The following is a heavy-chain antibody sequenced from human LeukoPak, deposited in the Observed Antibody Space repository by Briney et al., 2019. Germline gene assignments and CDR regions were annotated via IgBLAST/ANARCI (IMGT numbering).Heavy chain of an antibody. V-gene: IGHV3-33*01. CDR1: GFTFSSYG. Sequence: GGSLRLSRAASGFTFSSYGMHWVRQAPGKGLEGAAVIWSDGSNKYYADSVKGRFTISRDNSKNTLYLQMISLRAEDTAVYYCARVEGGYCSSTSCYQYYYYYGMDVWGQGTTVTVSS. D-gene: IGHD2-2*01. CDR2: IWSDGSNK. CDR3: ARVEGGYCSSTSCYQYYYYYGMDV. J-gene: IGHJ6*02.